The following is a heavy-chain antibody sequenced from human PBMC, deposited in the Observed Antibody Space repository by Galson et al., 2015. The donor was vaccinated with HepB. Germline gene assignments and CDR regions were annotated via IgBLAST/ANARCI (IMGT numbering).Heavy chain of an antibody. J-gene: IGHJ4*02. Sequence: PALVKPTQTLTLTCSFSGFSLTTSGMRVSWIRQPPGKALEWLARIDWDDDKFYSISLKTRLTISKDTSKNQEVLTMTNVDPVDTATYYCTRETYYYDSSGYYEIFDYWGQGTLVTVSS. D-gene: IGHD3-22*01. CDR1: GFSLTTSGMR. CDR3: TRETYYYDSSGYYEIFDY. V-gene: IGHV2-70*04. CDR2: IDWDDDK.